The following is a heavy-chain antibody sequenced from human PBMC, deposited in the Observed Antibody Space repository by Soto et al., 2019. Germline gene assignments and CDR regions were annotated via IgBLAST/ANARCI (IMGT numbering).Heavy chain of an antibody. J-gene: IGHJ6*02. V-gene: IGHV3-48*03. D-gene: IGHD3-3*01. CDR3: ERDLLHYDFWSGYSAYFYYGMDV. Sequence: GGSLRLSCAASGFTFSSYEMNWVRQAPGQGLEWVSYISDSGGTVYYADSVKGRFTVSRDNAQNSVYLQMNSLRTEDTAVYYCERDLLHYDFWSGYSAYFYYGMDVWGPGTTVTVSS. CDR1: GFTFSSYE. CDR2: ISDSGGTV.